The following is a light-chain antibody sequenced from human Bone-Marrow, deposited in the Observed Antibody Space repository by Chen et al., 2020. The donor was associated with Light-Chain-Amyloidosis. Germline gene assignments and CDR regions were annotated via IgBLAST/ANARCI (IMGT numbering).Light chain of an antibody. Sequence: QSALTQPASVSGSPGKSLTISCTGTSSDVGGDNHVSWYQQHPDKAPKLMIYEVTNRPSWVPDRFSGSKSDNTASLTISGRQTEDEADYCCSSYTITNTLVFGSGTRVTVL. V-gene: IGLV2-14*01. CDR1: SSDVGGDNH. J-gene: IGLJ1*01. CDR3: SSYTITNTLV. CDR2: EVT.